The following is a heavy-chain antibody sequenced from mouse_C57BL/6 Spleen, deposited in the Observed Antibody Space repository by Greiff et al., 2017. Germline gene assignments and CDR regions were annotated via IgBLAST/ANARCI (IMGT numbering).Heavy chain of an antibody. D-gene: IGHD1-1*01. CDR1: GYTFTSYW. Sequence: QVQLQQPGAELVKPGASVTLSCKASGYTFTSYWMHWVKQRPGRGLEWIGRIDPNSGGTTYNEKFKSKATLTVDKPSSTAYMQLSSLTSEDSAVYYCARRGGSSPYYYAMDYWGQGTSVTVSS. V-gene: IGHV1-72*01. CDR3: ARRGGSSPYYYAMDY. CDR2: IDPNSGGT. J-gene: IGHJ4*01.